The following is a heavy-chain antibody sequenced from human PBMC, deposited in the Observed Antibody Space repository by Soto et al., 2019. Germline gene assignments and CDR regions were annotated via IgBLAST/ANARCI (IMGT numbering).Heavy chain of an antibody. D-gene: IGHD3-9*01. J-gene: IGHJ3*02. Sequence: PGGSLRLSCAASGFTFSSYWMSWVRQAPGKGLEWVANIKQDGSEKYYVDSVKGRFTISRDNAKNSLYLQMNSLRAEDTAVYYCARNYRFFDWLLPDAFDIWGQGTMVTVSS. CDR2: IKQDGSEK. CDR3: ARNYRFFDWLLPDAFDI. CDR1: GFTFSSYW. V-gene: IGHV3-7*01.